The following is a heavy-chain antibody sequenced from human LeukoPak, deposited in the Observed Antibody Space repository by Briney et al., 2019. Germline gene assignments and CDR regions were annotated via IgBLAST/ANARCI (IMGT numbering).Heavy chain of an antibody. CDR2: IGISSNKI. CDR3: ARDISGYDWYAFDI. V-gene: IGHV3-21*01. J-gene: IGHJ3*02. Sequence: TGGSLRLSCAASGFTLRSYTMNWVRQAPGKGLEWVSSIGISSNKIYYADSVKGRFIISRDNAKNSVYLQMNSLRAEDTAVYYCARDISGYDWYAFDIWGQGTMVTVSS. CDR1: GFTLRSYT. D-gene: IGHD5-12*01.